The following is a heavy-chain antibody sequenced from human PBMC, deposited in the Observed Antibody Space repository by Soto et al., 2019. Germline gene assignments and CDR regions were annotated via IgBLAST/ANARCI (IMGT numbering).Heavy chain of an antibody. Sequence: VQLRQWGAGLLKPSETLSLTCAVYGGLYSDYYWSWIRQAPGKGLEWIGEIHHSGTTNYNPSLQIRVTITLVRYKNQFTLRLSSMPAADAAVYYWANDYGDYRNDAFDIWSPGTRVTVSS. D-gene: IGHD4-17*01. CDR1: GGLYSDYY. J-gene: IGHJ3*02. CDR3: ANDYGDYRNDAFDI. CDR2: IHHSGTT. V-gene: IGHV4-34*01.